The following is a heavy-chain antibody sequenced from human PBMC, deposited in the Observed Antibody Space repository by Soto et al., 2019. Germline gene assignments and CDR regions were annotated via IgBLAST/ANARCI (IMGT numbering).Heavy chain of an antibody. J-gene: IGHJ4*02. Sequence: DSVKVSWKASGYTFTGYYMHWVLQAPGQGLEWMGWINPNSGGTNYAQKFQGWVTMTRDTSISTAYMELSRLRSDDTAVYYCARARVRQWLAFDYWGQGTLVTVSS. V-gene: IGHV1-2*04. CDR1: GYTFTGYY. CDR2: INPNSGGT. CDR3: ARARVRQWLAFDY. D-gene: IGHD6-19*01.